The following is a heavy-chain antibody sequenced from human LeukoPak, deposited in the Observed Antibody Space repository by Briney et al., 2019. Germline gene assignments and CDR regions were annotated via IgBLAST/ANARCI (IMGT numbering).Heavy chain of an antibody. D-gene: IGHD3-22*01. V-gene: IGHV3-30*02. CDR2: IRYDGSNK. Sequence: PGGSLRLSCAASGFTFSSYGMHWVRQAPGKGLEWVAFIRYDGSNKYYADSVKGRFTISRDNSKNTLYLQMNSLRAEDTAVYYCATNGYYYDSSGYYSSFDYWGQGTLVTVSS. CDR1: GFTFSSYG. CDR3: ATNGYYYDSSGYYSSFDY. J-gene: IGHJ4*02.